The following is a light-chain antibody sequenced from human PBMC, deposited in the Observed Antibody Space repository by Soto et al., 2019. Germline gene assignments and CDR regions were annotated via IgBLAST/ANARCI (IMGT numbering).Light chain of an antibody. J-gene: IGKJ1*01. V-gene: IGKV3D-20*02. CDR2: DAS. CDR3: QQRSNWPWT. CDR1: QTVTGSY. Sequence: EIVLTQSPGTLSLSPGERATLSCRASQTVTGSYLAWYQQKPGQAPRLLIYDASSRDTGIPDRFSGSGSGTDFTLTIGSLEPEDFAVYYCQQRSNWPWTFGQGTKVEIK.